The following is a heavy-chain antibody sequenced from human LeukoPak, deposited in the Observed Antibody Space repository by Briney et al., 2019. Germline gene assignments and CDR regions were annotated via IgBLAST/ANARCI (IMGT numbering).Heavy chain of an antibody. CDR2: INPNSGGT. CDR3: ARRYRDGDSGNSLGY. CDR1: GYTFTGYY. D-gene: IGHD4-23*01. Sequence: ASVKVSCTASGYTFTGYYMPWVRQAPGQGLGWMGWINPNSGGTNYAQKFQGRVTMTRDTSNSTAYMELSSLRADDTAVYYCARRYRDGDSGNSLGYWGQGTLVTVSS. V-gene: IGHV1-2*02. J-gene: IGHJ4*02.